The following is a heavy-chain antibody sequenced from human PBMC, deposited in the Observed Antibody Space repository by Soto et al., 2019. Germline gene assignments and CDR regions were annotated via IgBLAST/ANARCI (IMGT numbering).Heavy chain of an antibody. D-gene: IGHD3-10*01. CDR2: MNPNSGNT. CDR1: GYTFTSYD. J-gene: IGHJ6*03. V-gene: IGHV1-8*01. Sequence: QVQLVQSGAAVKKPGASLKVSCKASGYTFTSYDINWVRQATGQGLEWMGWMNPNSGNTGYAQKFQGRVTMTRNTSISTAYMELSSLRSEDTAVYYCARGRWVRGVLNPSSYYYMDVWGKGTTVTVSS. CDR3: ARGRWVRGVLNPSSYYYMDV.